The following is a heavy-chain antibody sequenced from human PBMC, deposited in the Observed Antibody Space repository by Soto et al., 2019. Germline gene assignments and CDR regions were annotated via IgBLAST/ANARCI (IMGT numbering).Heavy chain of an antibody. Sequence: SETLSLTCTVSGGSISSYYWSWIRQPPGKGLEWIGYIYYSGSTNYNPSLKSRVTISVDTSKNQFSLKLSSVTAADTAVYYCLGFGYYYGMDVWGQGTTVTVSS. V-gene: IGHV4-59*08. CDR2: IYYSGST. J-gene: IGHJ6*02. CDR3: LGFGYYYGMDV. D-gene: IGHD2-2*03. CDR1: GGSISSYY.